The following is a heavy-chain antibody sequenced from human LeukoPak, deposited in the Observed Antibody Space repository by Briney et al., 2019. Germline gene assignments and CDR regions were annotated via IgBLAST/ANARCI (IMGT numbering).Heavy chain of an antibody. Sequence: ASVKVSCKASGHTFTGYDINWVRQATGQGLEWMGWMNPNSGNTGYAQKFQGRVTITRNTSISTAYMELSSLRSEDTAVYYCARGAVYSSGWYWFDPWGQGTLVTVSS. CDR2: MNPNSGNT. CDR1: GHTFTGYD. CDR3: ARGAVYSSGWYWFDP. J-gene: IGHJ5*02. D-gene: IGHD6-19*01. V-gene: IGHV1-8*03.